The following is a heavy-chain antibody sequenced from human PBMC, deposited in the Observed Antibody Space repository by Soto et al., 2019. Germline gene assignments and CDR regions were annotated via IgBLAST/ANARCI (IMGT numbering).Heavy chain of an antibody. CDR2: INPMLGVA. CDR1: GGSFSSLV. J-gene: IGHJ5*02. V-gene: IGHV1-69*10. CDR3: ARGPAQFDP. Sequence: ASVKVSCKASGGSFSSLVISWLRQAPGQGPEWMGGINPMLGVANFAQKFQDRVTITADESTTTAYMELSSLRSEDTAVYYCARGPAQFDPRGQGTLVTVSS. D-gene: IGHD2-2*01.